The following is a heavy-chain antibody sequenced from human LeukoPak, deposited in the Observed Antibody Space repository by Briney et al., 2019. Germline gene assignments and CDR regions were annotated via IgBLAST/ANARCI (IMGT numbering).Heavy chain of an antibody. V-gene: IGHV3-7*05. Sequence: GGSLRLSCAASGFRFSNYWMSWVRQAPGKGLEWVANIKEDGGEKYYVDSVRGRFTISRDNAKNSLSLQLNSLRAEDTAVYYCVKGLSVLGCCDYWGQGNLVTVSS. D-gene: IGHD2-15*01. CDR2: IKEDGGEK. CDR1: GFRFSNYW. J-gene: IGHJ4*02. CDR3: VKGLSVLGCCDY.